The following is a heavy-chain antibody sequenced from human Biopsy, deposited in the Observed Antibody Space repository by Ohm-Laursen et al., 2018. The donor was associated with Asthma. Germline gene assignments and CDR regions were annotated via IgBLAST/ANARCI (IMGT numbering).Heavy chain of an antibody. Sequence: ASVKVSCKPSGYPFTDYYVHWVRQAPGQGLEWMGRVDPNSGGTNYAQKFLGRVTMTRDTSVNTAFMVLSRLRSDDTAVYYCARIKIRIGAGTDRYFDLWGRGTLVTVSS. J-gene: IGHJ2*01. V-gene: IGHV1-2*06. CDR2: VDPNSGGT. D-gene: IGHD3-16*01. CDR1: GYPFTDYY. CDR3: ARIKIRIGAGTDRYFDL.